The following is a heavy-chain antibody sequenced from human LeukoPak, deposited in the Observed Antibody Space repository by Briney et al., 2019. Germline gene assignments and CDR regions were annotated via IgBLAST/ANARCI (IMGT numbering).Heavy chain of an antibody. CDR1: GFTFGNYA. Sequence: GGSLRLSCAASGFTFGNYAMTWVCQAPGKGLEWVSTFSGSGDSTYYADSVKGRFTISRDNSKNTLYLQMNSLIADDTAVYYCAKEGFLEWFLFDYWGQGTLVTVSS. CDR3: AKEGFLEWFLFDY. J-gene: IGHJ4*02. CDR2: FSGSGDST. V-gene: IGHV3-23*01. D-gene: IGHD3-3*01.